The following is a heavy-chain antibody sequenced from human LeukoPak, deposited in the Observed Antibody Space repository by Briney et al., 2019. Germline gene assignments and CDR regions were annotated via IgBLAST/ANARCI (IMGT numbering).Heavy chain of an antibody. V-gene: IGHV4-34*01. J-gene: IGHJ4*02. CDR1: GGSFSGYY. D-gene: IGHD3-10*01. CDR3: ARRASLWFWGSTNY. Sequence: PSETLSLTCAVYGGSFSGYYWSWIRQPPGKGLEWIGEINHSGSTNYNPSLKSRVTISVDTSKNQFSLKLSSVTAADTAVYYCARRASLWFWGSTNYWGQGTLVTVSS. CDR2: INHSGST.